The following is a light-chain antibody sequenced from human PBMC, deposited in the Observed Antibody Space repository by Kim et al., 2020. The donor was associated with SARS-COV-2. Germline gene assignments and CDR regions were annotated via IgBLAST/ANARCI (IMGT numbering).Light chain of an antibody. CDR3: QQYNNWPPMYT. CDR1: QSVSSN. J-gene: IGKJ2*01. Sequence: SPGERATLSCRASQSVSSNLAWYQQKPGQAPRLLIYGASTRATGSPARFSGSGSGTEFTLTISSLQSEDFAVYYCQQYNNWPPMYTFGQGTKREI. V-gene: IGKV3-15*01. CDR2: GAS.